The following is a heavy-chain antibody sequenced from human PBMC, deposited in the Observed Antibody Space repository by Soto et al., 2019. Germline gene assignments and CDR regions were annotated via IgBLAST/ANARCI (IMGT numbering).Heavy chain of an antibody. D-gene: IGHD6-13*01. J-gene: IGHJ5*01. Sequence: GGSLRLSCAASGFTFNSYSMNWVRQAPGKGLEWISYISSTSTTIYYADSVQGRFTVSRDNARNSLFLQMNGLRDDDTAVYYCARVRSLKEVWFDSWGQGVLVTVSS. CDR1: GFTFNSYS. CDR3: ARVRSLKEVWFDS. CDR2: ISSTSTTI. V-gene: IGHV3-48*02.